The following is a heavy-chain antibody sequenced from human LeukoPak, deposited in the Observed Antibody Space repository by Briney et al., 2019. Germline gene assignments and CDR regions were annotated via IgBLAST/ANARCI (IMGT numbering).Heavy chain of an antibody. V-gene: IGHV4-4*07. CDR3: ARDPRSSWYDY. CDR1: GGSISSYY. CDR2: IYTSGST. D-gene: IGHD6-13*01. Sequence: TSETLSLTCTLSGGSISSYYWSWIRQPAGKGLEWIGRIYTSGSTNYNPSLKSRVTMSVDTSKNQFSLKLSSVTAADTAVYYCARDPRSSWYDYWGQGTLVTVSS. J-gene: IGHJ4*02.